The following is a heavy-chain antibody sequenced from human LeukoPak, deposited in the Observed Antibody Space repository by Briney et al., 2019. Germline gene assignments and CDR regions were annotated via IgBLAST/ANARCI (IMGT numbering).Heavy chain of an antibody. V-gene: IGHV3-21*01. J-gene: IGHJ6*02. CDR3: GVPAAPGMDV. D-gene: IGHD2-2*01. CDR1: GLTFSSYS. CDR2: ISSSSSYI. Sequence: TGGSLRLSCAASGLTFSSYSMNWVRQAPGKGLEWVSSISSSSSYIYYADSVKGRFTISRDNAENSLYLQMNSLRAEDTAVYYCGVPAAPGMDVWGQGTTVTVSS.